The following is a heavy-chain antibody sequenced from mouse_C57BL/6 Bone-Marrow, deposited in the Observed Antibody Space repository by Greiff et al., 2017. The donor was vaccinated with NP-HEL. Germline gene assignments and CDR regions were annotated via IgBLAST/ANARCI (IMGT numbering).Heavy chain of an antibody. CDR3: ARGAYYSNSYYFDY. CDR1: GFTFSDYY. CDR2: INYDGSST. V-gene: IGHV5-16*01. J-gene: IGHJ2*01. Sequence: EVKLMESEGGLVQPGRSMKLSCTASGFTFSDYYMAWVRQVPEKGLEWVANINYDGSSTYYLDSLKSRFIISRDNAKNILYLQMSSLKSEDTATYYCARGAYYSNSYYFDYWGQGTTLTVSS. D-gene: IGHD2-5*01.